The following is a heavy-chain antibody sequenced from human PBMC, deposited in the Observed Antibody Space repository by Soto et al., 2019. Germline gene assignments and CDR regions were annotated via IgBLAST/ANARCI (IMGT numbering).Heavy chain of an antibody. J-gene: IGHJ4*02. D-gene: IGHD4-17*01. Sequence: EVQLVESGGGLVQPGGSLRLSCAAAGFTFSSYSMNWVRQAPGKGQEWVSYISSSSSTIYYEDYVQGRFTISRDNAKNSQYLQMNSLRAEDTAVYYCARDLNYGLFDYGCQGNRVTVSS. CDR1: GFTFSSYS. CDR3: ARDLNYGLFDY. CDR2: ISSSSSTI. V-gene: IGHV3-48*01.